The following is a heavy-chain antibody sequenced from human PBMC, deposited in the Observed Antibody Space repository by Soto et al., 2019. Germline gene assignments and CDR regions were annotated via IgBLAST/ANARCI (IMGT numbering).Heavy chain of an antibody. V-gene: IGHV3-23*01. D-gene: IGHD3-22*01. CDR1: GFTFSSYA. J-gene: IGHJ4*02. CDR2: ISGSGGST. Sequence: EVQLLESGGGLVQPGGSLRLSCAASGFTFSSYAMSWVRQAPGKGLEWVSGISGSGGSTYYADSVKGRFTISRDNYKNTLYLQMNSLRAEDTAVYYCAKDRYYYDSSGPSPVYWGQGTLVTVSS. CDR3: AKDRYYYDSSGPSPVY.